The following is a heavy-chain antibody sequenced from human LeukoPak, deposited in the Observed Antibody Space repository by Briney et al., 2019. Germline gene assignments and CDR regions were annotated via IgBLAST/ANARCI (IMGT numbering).Heavy chain of an antibody. J-gene: IGHJ4*02. CDR2: IYYSGST. Sequence: PSETLSLTCTVSGGSISSYYWSWIRQPPGKGLEWIGYIYYSGSTNYNPSLKSRVTISVDTSKNQFSLKLSSVTAADTAVYYCARHRATMVRGEFDYWGQGTLVTVSS. V-gene: IGHV4-59*08. CDR1: GGSISSYY. D-gene: IGHD3-10*01. CDR3: ARHRATMVRGEFDY.